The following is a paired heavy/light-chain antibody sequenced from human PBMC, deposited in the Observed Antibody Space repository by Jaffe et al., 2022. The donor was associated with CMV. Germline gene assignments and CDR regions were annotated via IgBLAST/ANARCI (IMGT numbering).Light chain of an antibody. CDR2: QDN. CDR1: KVGDKF. V-gene: IGLV3-1*01. CDR3: LAWDSVTAYYV. J-gene: IGLJ1*01. Sequence: SYELTQPPSVSVSPGQTANIPCSADKVGDKVGDKFVSWYQRKPGQSPLLVIFQDNKRPSGIPERFSGSNSGNTATLTISGTQTADEADYYCLAWDSVTAYYVSGAGTKVTVL.
Heavy chain of an antibody. CDR1: GFTFSSYW. CDR3: ARYVWGNYRYDY. Sequence: EVQLVESGGGLVQPGGSLRLSCTASGFTFSSYWMHWVRLAPGKGLVWVARIKTDGTTTQYADSVEGRFTVSRDNTESTLYLQMNSLRADDSAIYYCARYVWGNYRYDYWGPGTLVTVSS. CDR2: IKTDGTTT. V-gene: IGHV3-74*03. J-gene: IGHJ4*02. D-gene: IGHD3-16*02.